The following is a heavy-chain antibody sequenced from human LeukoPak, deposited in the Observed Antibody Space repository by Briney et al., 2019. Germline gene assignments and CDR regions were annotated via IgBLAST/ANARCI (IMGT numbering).Heavy chain of an antibody. Sequence: GGSLRLSCAASGFTFSDYYMSWIRQAPGKGLEWVSYISSSSSYTNYADSVKGRFTISRDNAKNSLYLQMNSLRAEDTAVYYRAREGMWDVVPVDYWGQGALVTVSS. D-gene: IGHD2-2*01. CDR1: GFTFSDYY. V-gene: IGHV3-11*06. CDR3: AREGMWDVVPVDY. J-gene: IGHJ4*02. CDR2: ISSSSSYT.